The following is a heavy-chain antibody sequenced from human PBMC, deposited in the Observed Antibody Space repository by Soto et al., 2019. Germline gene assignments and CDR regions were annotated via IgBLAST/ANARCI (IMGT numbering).Heavy chain of an antibody. CDR2: ISGHGKRI. Sequence: QVKVVESGGGVVQPGTSLRLSCAASGFTFSRYSIHWVRQAPGKGLEWVAVISGHGKRIRYADSVKGRFTISRDNSKNTVVLQMSSLRGGDTAVYYCAKEDISGWPTLDYGGQGTLVTVS. CDR1: GFTFSRYS. D-gene: IGHD6-25*01. CDR3: AKEDISGWPTLDY. V-gene: IGHV3-30*18. J-gene: IGHJ4*02.